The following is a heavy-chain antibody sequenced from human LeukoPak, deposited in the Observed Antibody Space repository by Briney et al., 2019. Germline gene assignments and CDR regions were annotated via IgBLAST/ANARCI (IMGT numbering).Heavy chain of an antibody. D-gene: IGHD1-1*01. Sequence: SVKVSCKASGGTFSSYAISWVRQAPGQGLEWMGGIIPIFGTANYTQKFQGRVTITTDESTSTAYMELSSLRSEDTAVYYCARAVSAGTTWSFDYWGQGTLVTISS. V-gene: IGHV1-69*05. CDR2: IIPIFGTA. J-gene: IGHJ4*02. CDR3: ARAVSAGTTWSFDY. CDR1: GGTFSSYA.